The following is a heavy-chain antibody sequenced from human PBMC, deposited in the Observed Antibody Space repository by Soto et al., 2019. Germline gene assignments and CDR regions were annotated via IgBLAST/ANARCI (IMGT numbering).Heavy chain of an antibody. D-gene: IGHD2-15*01. CDR2: INPNSGAT. V-gene: IGHV1-2*06. Sequence: ASVKVSCKASGYTFTRYFIHWLRHAPGQGLEWMGRINPNSGATNYARKFQDRVTMTRDTSINTAYMELSSLRSDDTAIYYCANLPPTPDGIDPWGQATLVTVSS. J-gene: IGHJ5*02. CDR3: ANLPPTPDGIDP. CDR1: GYTFTRYF.